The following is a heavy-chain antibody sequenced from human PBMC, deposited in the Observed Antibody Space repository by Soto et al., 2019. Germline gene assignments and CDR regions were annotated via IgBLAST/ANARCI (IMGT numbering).Heavy chain of an antibody. J-gene: IGHJ6*02. CDR2: ISYDGSNR. D-gene: IGHD3-3*01. CDR3: AKDEVRTPSLYPMDV. Sequence: PGGSLRLSCAASGFTFSTYGMHWVRQAPGKGLEWVALISYDGSNRNSADSVKGRFTISRDNSKNTLYLQMNSLRVEDTAVYYCAKDEVRTPSLYPMDVWGQGTTVTVSS. V-gene: IGHV3-30*18. CDR1: GFTFSTYG.